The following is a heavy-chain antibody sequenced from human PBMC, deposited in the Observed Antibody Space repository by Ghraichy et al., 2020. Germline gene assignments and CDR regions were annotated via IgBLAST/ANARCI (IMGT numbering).Heavy chain of an antibody. CDR3: ARDLGGGWYFDY. J-gene: IGHJ4*02. Sequence: GESLNISCAASGFIFSGYWMSWVRQAPGKGPEWVANIKKDASEKYYVNSVKGRFTISRDNAANSLYLQMNSLRADDTAVYYCARDLGGGWYFDYWGQGALVTVSS. D-gene: IGHD6-19*01. CDR1: GFIFSGYW. CDR2: IKKDASEK. V-gene: IGHV3-7*01.